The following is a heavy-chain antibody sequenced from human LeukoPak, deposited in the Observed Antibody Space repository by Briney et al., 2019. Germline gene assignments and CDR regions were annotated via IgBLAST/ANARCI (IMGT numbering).Heavy chain of an antibody. J-gene: IGHJ4*02. CDR3: AKRGLIAVAELGFDY. V-gene: IGHV4-61*02. D-gene: IGHD6-19*01. Sequence: SQTLSLTCTVSGGSISSGSYYWSWIRQPAGKGLEWIGRIYTSGSTNYNPSLKSRVTISVDTSKNQFSLKLSSVTAADTAVYYCAKRGLIAVAELGFDYWGQGTLVTVSS. CDR1: GGSISSGSYY. CDR2: IYTSGST.